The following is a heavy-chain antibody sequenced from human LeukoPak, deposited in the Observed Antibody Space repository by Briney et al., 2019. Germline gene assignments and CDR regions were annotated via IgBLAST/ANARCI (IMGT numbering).Heavy chain of an antibody. D-gene: IGHD4/OR15-4a*01. CDR2: INSDGSRT. CDR3: ARRAGAYSHPYDY. V-gene: IGHV3-74*01. Sequence: TGGSLRLSCEASGFTFSRYWMHWVRQAPGKGLVWVSRINSDGSRTTYADSVKGRFTISRDNSKNTLYLQMNSLRAEDTAVYYCARRAGAYSHPYDYWGQGTLVTVSS. CDR1: GFTFSRYW. J-gene: IGHJ4*02.